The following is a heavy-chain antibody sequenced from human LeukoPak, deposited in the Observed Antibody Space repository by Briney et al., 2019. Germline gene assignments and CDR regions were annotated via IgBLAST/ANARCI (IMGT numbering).Heavy chain of an antibody. Sequence: GGSLRPSCAASGFTFDDYAMHWVRQAPGKGLEWVSLISWDGGSTYYADSVKGRFTISRDNSKNSLYLQMNSLRAEDTALYYCAKEEGVDYYYYMDVWGKGTTVTVSS. J-gene: IGHJ6*03. CDR3: AKEEGVDYYYYMDV. CDR2: ISWDGGST. D-gene: IGHD3-10*01. CDR1: GFTFDDYA. V-gene: IGHV3-43D*03.